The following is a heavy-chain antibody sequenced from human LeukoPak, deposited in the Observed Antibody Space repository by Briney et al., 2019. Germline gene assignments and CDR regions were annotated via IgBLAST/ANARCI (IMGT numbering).Heavy chain of an antibody. V-gene: IGHV3-7*01. D-gene: IGHD1-26*01. CDR3: ARVQWELRGVGSYFEY. CDR2: IKQDGSEK. J-gene: IGHJ4*02. CDR1: GFTFSSYW. Sequence: PGGSLRLSCVVSGFTFSSYWMSWVRQAPGKGREWLANIKQDGSEKYYVDSVKGRFTMSRDNAKNSLYLQMNSLRAEDTAVYYCARVQWELRGVGSYFEYWGQGALVTVSS.